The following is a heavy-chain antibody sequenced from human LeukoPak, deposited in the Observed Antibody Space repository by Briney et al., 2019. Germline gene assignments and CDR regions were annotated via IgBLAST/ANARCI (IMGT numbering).Heavy chain of an antibody. CDR2: FYCSGNT. D-gene: IGHD5-24*01. CDR1: DGSISSSTYY. V-gene: IGHV4-39*07. CDR3: ATGDGYNSYYFNQ. Sequence: SETLTLTCTVSDGSISSSTYYWGWIPQPPGKGLEWVGSFYCSGNTYYNPSLKRGVTVLVDKIKNVFSLKLNSVTAADTALYSCATGDGYNSYYFNQWGQGILVTVSS. J-gene: IGHJ4*02.